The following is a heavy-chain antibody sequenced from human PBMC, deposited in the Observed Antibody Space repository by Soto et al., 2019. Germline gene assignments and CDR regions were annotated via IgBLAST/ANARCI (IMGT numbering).Heavy chain of an antibody. V-gene: IGHV3-49*03. CDR2: IRSKTYGGTT. Sequence: GGSLSLSCKTFGFTFGDYAIKWFRQSPGKGLQWVGFIRSKTYGGTTEYAASVKGRFTISRDDSKSIAYLQMDSLKTEDSAVYYCTRSSYSSTWYWFDPWGPGTLVTVSS. D-gene: IGHD6-13*01. J-gene: IGHJ5*02. CDR1: GFTFGDYA. CDR3: TRSSYSSTWYWFDP.